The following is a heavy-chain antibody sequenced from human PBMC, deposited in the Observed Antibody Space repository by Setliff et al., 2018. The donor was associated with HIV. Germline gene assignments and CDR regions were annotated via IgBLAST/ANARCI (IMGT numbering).Heavy chain of an antibody. J-gene: IGHJ4*02. CDR1: GASISGSY. D-gene: IGHD3-22*01. CDR3: ARHYDSSGYGDYFDD. Sequence: SETLSLTCTVPGASISGSYWIWIRQPPGKGLEWIGYMSLTRDTKYNPSLNSRVTTSIDTSKNQFSLELRSVTAADTAVYYCARHYDSSGYGDYFDDWGRGTLVTVSS. V-gene: IGHV4-59*08. CDR2: MSLTRDT.